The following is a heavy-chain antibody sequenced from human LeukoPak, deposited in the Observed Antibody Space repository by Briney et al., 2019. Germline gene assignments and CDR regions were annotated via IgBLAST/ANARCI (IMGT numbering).Heavy chain of an antibody. D-gene: IGHD3-10*01. CDR2: IYYSGST. CDR1: GYSISSGYY. J-gene: IGHJ5*02. Sequence: SETLSLTCTVSGYSISSGYYWGWIRQPPGKGLEWIGYIYYSGSTNYNPSLKSRVTISVDTSKNQFSLKLSSVTAADTAVYYCARERITMVRGDNWFDPWGQGTLVTVSS. CDR3: ARERITMVRGDNWFDP. V-gene: IGHV4-61*01.